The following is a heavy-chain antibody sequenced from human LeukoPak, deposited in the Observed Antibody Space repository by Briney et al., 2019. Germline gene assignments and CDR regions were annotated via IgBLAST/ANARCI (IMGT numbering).Heavy chain of an antibody. CDR1: GYAFTGYY. D-gene: IGHD4-17*01. V-gene: IGHV1-2*04. J-gene: IGHJ4*02. CDR3: ARGDYGVHLSHFDY. Sequence: ASVKVSCKASGYAFTGYYMHWVRQAPGQGLEWMGWINPNSGDTNYAQKFQGWVTMTRDTSISTAYVELSRLRSDDTAVYYCARGDYGVHLSHFDYWGQGTLVTVSS. CDR2: INPNSGDT.